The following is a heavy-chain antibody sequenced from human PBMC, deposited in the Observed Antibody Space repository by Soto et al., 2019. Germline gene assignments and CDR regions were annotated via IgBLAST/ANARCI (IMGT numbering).Heavy chain of an antibody. CDR2: ISYDGSNK. J-gene: IGHJ4*02. CDR3: ARDVRDSSGYYFDY. Sequence: PGGSLRLSCAASGFTFSSYAMHWVRQAPGKGLEWVAVISYDGSNKYYADSVKGRFTISRDNSKNTLYLQMNSLRAEDTAVYYCARDVRDSSGYYFDYWGQGTLVTVSS. V-gene: IGHV3-30-3*01. D-gene: IGHD3-22*01. CDR1: GFTFSSYA.